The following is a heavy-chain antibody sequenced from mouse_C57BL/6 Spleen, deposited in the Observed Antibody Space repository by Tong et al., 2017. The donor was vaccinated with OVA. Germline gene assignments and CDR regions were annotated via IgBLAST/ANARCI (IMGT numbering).Heavy chain of an antibody. V-gene: IGHV1-82*01. CDR3: ARGSRQFDY. CDR1: GYAFSSSW. CDR2: IYPGDGDT. D-gene: IGHD3-2*01. Sequence: VQLQESGAELVKPGASVKISCKASGYAFSSSWMNWVKQRPGKGLEWIGRIYPGDGDTNYNGKFKGKATLTADKSSSTAYMQLSSLTSEDSAVYFCARGSRQFDYWGQGTTLTVSS. J-gene: IGHJ2*01.